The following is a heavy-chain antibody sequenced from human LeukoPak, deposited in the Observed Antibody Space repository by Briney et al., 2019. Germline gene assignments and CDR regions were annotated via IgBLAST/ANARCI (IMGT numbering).Heavy chain of an antibody. CDR1: GFTFSSYA. J-gene: IGHJ5*02. CDR3: ARVLSGSWDWFDP. CDR2: INTDGSRI. V-gene: IGHV3-74*01. D-gene: IGHD3-22*01. Sequence: GGSLRLSCAASGFTFSSYAMSWVRQAPGKGLVWVSRINTDGSRITYADSVKGRFTISRDNAMNTVYLQMNSLRAEDTAVYYCARVLSGSWDWFDPWGQGTLVTVSS.